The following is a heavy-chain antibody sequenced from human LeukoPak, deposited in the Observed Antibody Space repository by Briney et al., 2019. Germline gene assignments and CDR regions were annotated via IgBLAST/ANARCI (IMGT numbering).Heavy chain of an antibody. J-gene: IGHJ4*02. V-gene: IGHV3-30*02. D-gene: IGHD2-2*01. CDR2: IRYDGSNK. CDR1: GFTFSSYG. CDR3: AKDQHIVVVPAAISPDY. Sequence: GGSLRLSCAASGFTFSSYGMHWVRQAPGKGLEWVAFIRYDGSNKYYADSVKGRFTISRDNSKNTLYLQMNSLRAEDTAVYYCAKDQHIVVVPAAISPDYWGQGTLVTVSS.